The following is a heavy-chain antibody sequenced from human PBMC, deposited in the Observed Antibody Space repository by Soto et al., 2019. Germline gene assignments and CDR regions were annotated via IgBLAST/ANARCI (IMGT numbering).Heavy chain of an antibody. D-gene: IGHD3-9*01. Sequence: QVQLQESGPGLVKPSETLSLTCTVSGGSISSYYWSWIRQHPGKGLEWIGYIYYSGSTNYNPSLKSRVTISVDTSKNQFSLKLSSVTAADTAVYYCARALILTGYYIHDAFDIWGQGTMVTVSS. J-gene: IGHJ3*02. CDR3: ARALILTGYYIHDAFDI. CDR2: IYYSGST. CDR1: GGSISSYY. V-gene: IGHV4-59*01.